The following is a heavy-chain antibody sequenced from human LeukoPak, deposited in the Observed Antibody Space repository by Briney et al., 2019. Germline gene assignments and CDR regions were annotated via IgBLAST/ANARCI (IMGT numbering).Heavy chain of an antibody. V-gene: IGHV3-11*06. D-gene: IGHD3-22*01. Sequence: PGGSLRLSCAASGFTFSDYYMSWIRQAPGKGLEWVSYISSSSSYTNYADSVKGRFTISRDNAKNSVFLQMNSLRGEDTGFYYCARFYYDASGFYGSDSWGQGTLVAVSA. CDR2: ISSSSSYT. CDR1: GFTFSDYY. CDR3: ARFYYDASGFYGSDS. J-gene: IGHJ5*01.